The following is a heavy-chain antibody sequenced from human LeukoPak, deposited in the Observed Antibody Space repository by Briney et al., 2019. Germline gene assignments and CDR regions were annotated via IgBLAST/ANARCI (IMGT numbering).Heavy chain of an antibody. CDR3: ARDMDI. CDR2: IKEDGSEI. CDR1: GLILSTYW. V-gene: IGHV3-7*04. Sequence: GGSLRLSCAASGLILSTYWMSWVRQAPGKGLEWVANIKEDGSEIYYVDSVKGRFTISRDNAKNSLYLEMNSLRVEDTAVYYCARDMDIRGQGTLVTVSS. D-gene: IGHD5-12*01. J-gene: IGHJ4*02.